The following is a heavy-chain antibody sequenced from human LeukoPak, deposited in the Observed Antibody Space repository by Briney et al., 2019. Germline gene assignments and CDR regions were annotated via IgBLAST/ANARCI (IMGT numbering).Heavy chain of an antibody. CDR1: GFSISNNA. J-gene: IGHJ4*02. D-gene: IGHD1-26*01. V-gene: IGHV3-23*01. CDR2: ISGSGFSI. CDR3: AKAIVGATGDY. Sequence: PGGSLRLSCTASGFSISNNAMAWVRQTPGKGLEWVSSISGSGFSIFYVDSVQGRLAISRDNSKNTLYLQMNSLRSEDTAVYYCAKAIVGATGDYWGQGTLVTVSS.